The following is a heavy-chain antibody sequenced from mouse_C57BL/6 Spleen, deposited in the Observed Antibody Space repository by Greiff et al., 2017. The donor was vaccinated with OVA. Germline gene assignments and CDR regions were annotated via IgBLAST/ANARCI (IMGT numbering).Heavy chain of an antibody. J-gene: IGHJ2*01. CDR2: ISDGGSYT. Sequence: EVHLVESGGGLVKPGGSLKLSCAASGFTFSSYAMSWVRQTPEKRLEWVATISDGGSYTYYPDNVKGRFTISRDNAKNNLYLQMSHLKSEDTAMYYCARRTNWDGYCDYWGKGTTLTVSS. CDR3: ARRTNWDGYCDY. CDR1: GFTFSSYA. V-gene: IGHV5-4*01. D-gene: IGHD4-1*01.